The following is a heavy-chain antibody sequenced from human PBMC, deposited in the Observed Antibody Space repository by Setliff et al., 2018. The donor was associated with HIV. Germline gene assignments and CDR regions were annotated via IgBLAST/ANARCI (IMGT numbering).Heavy chain of an antibody. Sequence: GGSLRLSCAASGLNLTRCDMHWVRQGPGRGSEWLAVLWFDGKNRKYAASVKGRFTISRDISKNTLYLQLNILRAEDTAVYYCARGHYGAWGQGTLVTVSS. J-gene: IGHJ4*02. CDR1: GLNLTRCD. V-gene: IGHV3-33*04. CDR3: ARGHYGA. CDR2: LWFDGKNR. D-gene: IGHD4-17*01.